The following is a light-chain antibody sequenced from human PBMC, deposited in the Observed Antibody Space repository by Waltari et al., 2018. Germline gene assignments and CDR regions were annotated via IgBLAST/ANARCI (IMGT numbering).Light chain of an antibody. V-gene: IGKV3-11*01. CDR3: PHRTTWQLP. CDR1: QSVSTY. CDR2: DAS. J-gene: IGKJ4*01. Sequence: EVVLTQSPATLSLAPGERATLSCSASQSVSTYLAWYQHKPGHAPRLLLYDASNRATGIPARFSGSGSATDFTLTISSLEPADFAVSSCPHRTTWQLPFGGGTKV.